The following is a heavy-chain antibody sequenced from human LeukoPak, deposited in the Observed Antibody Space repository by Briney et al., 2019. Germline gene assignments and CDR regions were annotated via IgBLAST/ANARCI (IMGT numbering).Heavy chain of an antibody. V-gene: IGHV3-30-3*01. J-gene: IGHJ4*02. CDR3: ARLIDRVGATNNYFDY. CDR1: GFTFSSYA. CDR2: ISYDGSNK. D-gene: IGHD1-26*01. Sequence: GGSLRLSCAASGFTFSSYAMHWVRQAPGKGLEWVAVISYDGSNKYYADSVKGRFTISRDNSKNTLYLQMNSLRAEDTAVYYCARLIDRVGATNNYFDYWGQGTLVTVSS.